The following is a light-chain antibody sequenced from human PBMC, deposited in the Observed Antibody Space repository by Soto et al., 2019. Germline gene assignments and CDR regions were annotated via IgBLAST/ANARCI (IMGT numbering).Light chain of an antibody. V-gene: IGLV2-14*01. CDR1: SNDIGAYNY. J-gene: IGLJ3*02. CDR3: SSYPKTSTLVV. Sequence: QSVLTQPASVSGSPGQSITISCTGTSNDIGAYNYVSWYQQSPDKAPKLLIYDVNNRPSGVSTRFSGSKSGNTASLAISGLQAEDEADYYCSSYPKTSTLVVFGGGTKLTVL. CDR2: DVN.